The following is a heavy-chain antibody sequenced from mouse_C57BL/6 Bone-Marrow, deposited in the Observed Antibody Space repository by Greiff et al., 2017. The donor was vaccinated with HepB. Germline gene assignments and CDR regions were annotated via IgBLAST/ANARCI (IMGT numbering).Heavy chain of an antibody. Sequence: VQLQQSGAELARPGASVKLSCKASGYTFTSYGISWVKQRTGQGLEWIGEIYPRSGNTYYNEKFKGKATLTADKSPSTAYMELRSLTSEDSAVYFCAREGYYYGSSPPFDYWGQGTTLTVSS. J-gene: IGHJ2*01. D-gene: IGHD1-1*01. CDR2: IYPRSGNT. CDR1: GYTFTSYG. CDR3: AREGYYYGSSPPFDY. V-gene: IGHV1-81*01.